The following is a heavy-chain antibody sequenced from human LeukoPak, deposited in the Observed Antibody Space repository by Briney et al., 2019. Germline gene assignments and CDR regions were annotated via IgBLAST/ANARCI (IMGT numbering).Heavy chain of an antibody. V-gene: IGHV4-30-2*02. CDR3: ARSITYYCDSSGYYYDYFDY. D-gene: IGHD3-22*01. CDR2: IYHSGST. J-gene: IGHJ4*02. Sequence: SQTLSLTCAVSGGSISSGGYSWSWIRQPPGKGLEWIGYIYHSGSTYYNPSLKSRVTISVDRSKNQFSLKLSSVTAADTAVYYCARSITYYCDSSGYYYDYFDYWGQGTLVTVSS. CDR1: GGSISSGGYS.